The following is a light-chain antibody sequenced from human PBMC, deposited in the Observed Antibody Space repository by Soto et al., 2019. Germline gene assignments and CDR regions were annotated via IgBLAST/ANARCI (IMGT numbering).Light chain of an antibody. CDR3: QQNDSYPRT. Sequence: DIQMTQSPSTLSASVGDRVTITCRASQSISNWLAWYQQKPGKAPKLLIYKASSLESGVPSRFSVSGSGTEFTLTINFLKPDDQATDVCQQNDSYPRTCGQGTKVEIK. CDR1: QSISNW. J-gene: IGKJ1*01. CDR2: KAS. V-gene: IGKV1-5*03.